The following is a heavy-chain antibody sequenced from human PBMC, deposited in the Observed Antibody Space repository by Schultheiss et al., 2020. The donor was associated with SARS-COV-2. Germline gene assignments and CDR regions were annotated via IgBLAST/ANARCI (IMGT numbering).Heavy chain of an antibody. D-gene: IGHD6-6*01. CDR3: AREGSIDAFDI. Sequence: GSLRLSCAVYGGSFSGYYWSWIRQPPGKGLEWIGEINHSGSTNYNPSLKSRVTISVDTSKNQFSLKLSSVTAADTAVYYCAREGSIDAFDIWGQGTMVTVSS. CDR1: GGSFSGYY. CDR2: INHSGST. V-gene: IGHV4-34*01. J-gene: IGHJ3*02.